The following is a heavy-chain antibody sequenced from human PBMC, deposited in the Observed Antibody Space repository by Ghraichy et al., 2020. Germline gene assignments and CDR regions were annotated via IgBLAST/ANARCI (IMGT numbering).Heavy chain of an antibody. D-gene: IGHD3-3*02. Sequence: GGSLKLSCAASGFTFSSYAMRWVRQAPGKGLEWVSSFSASDGSTNSADSVKGRFTISRDNSRKTLYLQMNSLRAEDTAVYYCAKDRGSFGSGRIDYWGQGTLVTVSS. CDR3: AKDRGSFGSGRIDY. J-gene: IGHJ4*02. CDR1: GFTFSSYA. CDR2: FSASDGST. V-gene: IGHV3-23*01.